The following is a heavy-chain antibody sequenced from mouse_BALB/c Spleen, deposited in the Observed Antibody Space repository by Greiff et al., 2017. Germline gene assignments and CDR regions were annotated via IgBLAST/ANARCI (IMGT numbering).Heavy chain of an antibody. CDR1: GYTFTSYW. CDR2: IYPGDGDT. V-gene: IGHV1-87*01. Sequence: QVQLQQSGAELSRPGASVKLSCKASGYTFTSYWMQWVKQRPGQGLEWIGAIYPGDGDTRYTQKFKGKATLTADKSSSTAYMQLSSLASEDSAVYYCARGDSLGGHFDVWGAGTTVTVSS. J-gene: IGHJ1*01. D-gene: IGHD1-2*01. CDR3: ARGDSLGGHFDV.